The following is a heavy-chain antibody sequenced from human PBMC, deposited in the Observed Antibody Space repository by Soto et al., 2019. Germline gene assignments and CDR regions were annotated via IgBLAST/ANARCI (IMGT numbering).Heavy chain of an antibody. D-gene: IGHD3-16*01. Sequence: EVQLLESGGGLVQPGGSLRLSCAASGFTFSSYAMSWVRQAPGKGLEWVSAISGSGGSTYHADSVKGRFTISRDNTQNTLWLHMNSLRAEDTTVYYCAIPAYSGEYYYYYMDVWGEGTTVTVSS. CDR3: AIPAYSGEYYYYYMDV. J-gene: IGHJ6*03. V-gene: IGHV3-23*01. CDR1: GFTFSSYA. CDR2: ISGSGGST.